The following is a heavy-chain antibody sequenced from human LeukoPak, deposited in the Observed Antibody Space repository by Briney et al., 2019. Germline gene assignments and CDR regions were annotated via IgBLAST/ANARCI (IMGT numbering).Heavy chain of an antibody. Sequence: GGSLRLSCAASGFTFSDYWMTWVRQAPGKGLEWVANVKEDGSASNYVDSVKGRFTISRDNAKNSLYLQMNSLRAEDTAVYYCARDYKYAFDNWGQGTLVTVSS. V-gene: IGHV3-7*01. CDR3: ARDYKYAFDN. CDR1: GFTFSDYW. D-gene: IGHD5-24*01. J-gene: IGHJ4*02. CDR2: VKEDGSAS.